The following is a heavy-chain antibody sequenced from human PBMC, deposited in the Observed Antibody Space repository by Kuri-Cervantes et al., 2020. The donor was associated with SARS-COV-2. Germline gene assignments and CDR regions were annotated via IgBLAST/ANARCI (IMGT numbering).Heavy chain of an antibody. D-gene: IGHD1-1*01. J-gene: IGHJ4*02. CDR3: ARGGEMRLRKTGTVIDY. CDR1: GGSISSGDYY. CDR2: IYYSGST. V-gene: IGHV4-30-4*08. Sequence: SETLSLTCTVSGGSISSGDYYWSWIRQPPGKGLEWIGYIYYSGSTYYNPSLKSRVTISVDTSKNQFSLKLSSVTAADTAVYYCARGGEMRLRKTGTVIDYWGQGTLVTVS.